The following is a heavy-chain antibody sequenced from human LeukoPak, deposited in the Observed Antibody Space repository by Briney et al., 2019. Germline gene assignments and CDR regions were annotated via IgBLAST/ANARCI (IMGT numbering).Heavy chain of an antibody. CDR1: GFTFSSYA. CDR2: ISYDGSNK. CDR3: ARSPSLLYGMDV. V-gene: IGHV3-30*04. Sequence: PGGSLRLSCAASGFTFSSYAMHWVRQAPGKGLEWVAVISYDGSNKYYADSVKGRFTISGDNSKNTLYLQMNSLRAEDTAVYYCARSPSLLYGMDVWGQRTTVTVSS. J-gene: IGHJ6*02.